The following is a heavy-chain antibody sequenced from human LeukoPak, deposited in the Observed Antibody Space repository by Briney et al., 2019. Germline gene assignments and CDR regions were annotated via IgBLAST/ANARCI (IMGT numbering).Heavy chain of an antibody. J-gene: IGHJ6*03. CDR3: AKASVLRFLEWLGVSYYMDV. Sequence: PGGSLRLSCAASGFTFSSYSMNWVRQAPGKGLEWVSYISSSSSTIYYADSVKGRFTISRDNAENSLYLQMNSLRAEDTAVYYCAKASVLRFLEWLGVSYYMDVWGKGTTVTVSS. D-gene: IGHD3-3*01. V-gene: IGHV3-48*04. CDR1: GFTFSSYS. CDR2: ISSSSSTI.